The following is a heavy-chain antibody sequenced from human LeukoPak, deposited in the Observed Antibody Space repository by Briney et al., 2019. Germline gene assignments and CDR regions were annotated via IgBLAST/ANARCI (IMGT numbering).Heavy chain of an antibody. CDR2: MYYSGST. J-gene: IGHJ4*02. Sequence: KPSETLSLTCTVSGGSVSSSSYYWGWIRQPPEEGPEWIASMYYSGSTYYNPSLKSRVTISVDTSKNQFSLKLSSVTAAETAVYYCARGLMMAVAGRGEFHYWGQGTLVTVSS. D-gene: IGHD6-13*01. CDR1: GGSVSSSSYY. V-gene: IGHV4-39*07. CDR3: ARGLMMAVAGRGEFHY.